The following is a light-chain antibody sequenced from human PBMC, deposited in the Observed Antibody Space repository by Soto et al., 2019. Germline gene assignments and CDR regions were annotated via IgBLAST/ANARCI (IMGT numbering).Light chain of an antibody. Sequence: QSALTQPASVSGSPGQSITISCTGTSSDIGTYNSVSWYQQHAGKVPKLMIYDVTNRPSGVSDRFSGSKSGNTASLTISGLQAEDEADYYCTSYTTSSTLLFGGGTKLTVL. CDR1: SSDIGTYNS. V-gene: IGLV2-14*01. CDR3: TSYTTSSTLL. CDR2: DVT. J-gene: IGLJ2*01.